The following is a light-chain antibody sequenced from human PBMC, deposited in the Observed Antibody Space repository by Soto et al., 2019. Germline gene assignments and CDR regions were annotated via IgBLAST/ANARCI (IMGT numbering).Light chain of an antibody. CDR3: TSFTSGSTPYV. CDR1: SSDVGGYNY. V-gene: IGLV2-14*03. CDR2: DVT. J-gene: IGLJ1*01. Sequence: QSVLTQPAPVSGSPGQPITISCAGTSSDVGGYNYVSWYQQLPGKAPQLVIYDVTHRPSGVSDRFSGSRSGNTASLTISGLQAEDEADYYCTSFTSGSTPYVLGTGTKVTVL.